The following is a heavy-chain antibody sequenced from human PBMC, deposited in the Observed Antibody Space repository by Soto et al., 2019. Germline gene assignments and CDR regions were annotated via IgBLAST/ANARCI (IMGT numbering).Heavy chain of an antibody. V-gene: IGHV2-5*02. CDR3: AHDSSGWYGMDV. CDR1: GFSLSSSGVG. Sequence: GPTLVNPTQTLTLTCTFSGFSLSSSGVGVAWIRQPPGKALEWLALIYWDDDKRYSPSLKSRLSITKDTSKNQVVLTMSNMDPVDTGTYYCAHDSSGWYGMDVWGQGTTVTVSS. CDR2: IYWDDDK. D-gene: IGHD6-19*01. J-gene: IGHJ6*02.